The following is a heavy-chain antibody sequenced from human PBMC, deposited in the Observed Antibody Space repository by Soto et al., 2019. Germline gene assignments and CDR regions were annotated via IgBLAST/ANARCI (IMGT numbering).Heavy chain of an antibody. Sequence: PSETLSLTCTVSGDSISNGDYYWSWIRQPPGRGLEWIGYIGSSGSTYYNPSLKSRLTMSVDMSKNQFSLRLTSVTAADTAVYYCASRYLYWGQGLLVTVSS. CDR3: ASRYLY. CDR1: GDSISNGDYY. J-gene: IGHJ4*02. V-gene: IGHV4-30-4*01. CDR2: IGSSGST. D-gene: IGHD3-16*02.